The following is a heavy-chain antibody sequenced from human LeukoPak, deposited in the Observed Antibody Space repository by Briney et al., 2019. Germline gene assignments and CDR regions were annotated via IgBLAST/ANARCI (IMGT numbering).Heavy chain of an antibody. D-gene: IGHD3-10*01. J-gene: IGHJ5*02. CDR2: IYDSGST. V-gene: IGHV4-39*01. Sequence: SETLSLTCTVSGGSIRSSYYYWGWIRQPPGKGLEWIGSIYDSGSTYYNPSLKSRVTISVDSSKNQFSLKLNSVTAADTAVYYRARHYGPWGQGTLVTVSS. CDR3: ARHYGP. CDR1: GGSIRSSYYY.